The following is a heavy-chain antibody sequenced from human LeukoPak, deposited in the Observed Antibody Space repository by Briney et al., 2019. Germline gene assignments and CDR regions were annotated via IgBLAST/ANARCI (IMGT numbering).Heavy chain of an antibody. CDR3: ARSHLTAAGFDY. D-gene: IGHD2-2*01. CDR2: IYYSGST. CDR1: GGSISSGGYY. V-gene: IGHV4-31*03. J-gene: IGHJ4*02. Sequence: SQTQSLTCTVSGGSISSGGYYWSWIRQHPGKGLEWIGYIYYSGSTYYNPSLKSRVTISVDTSKNQFSLKLSSVTAADTAVYYCARSHLTAAGFDYWGQGTLVTVSS.